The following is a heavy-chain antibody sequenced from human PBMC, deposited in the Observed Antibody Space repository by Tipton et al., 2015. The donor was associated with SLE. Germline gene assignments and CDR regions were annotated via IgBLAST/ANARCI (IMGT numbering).Heavy chain of an antibody. CDR1: GGSISSYY. D-gene: IGHD6-19*01. V-gene: IGHV4-4*08. J-gene: IGHJ4*02. Sequence: TLSLTCTVSGGSISSYYWSWIRQPPGKGLEWIGYIYTSGSTNYNPSLKSRVTISVDTSKNQFSLKLSSVTAADTAVYYCARESFPGVGWYSKGYWGQGTLVSVSS. CDR2: IYTSGST. CDR3: ARESFPGVGWYSKGY.